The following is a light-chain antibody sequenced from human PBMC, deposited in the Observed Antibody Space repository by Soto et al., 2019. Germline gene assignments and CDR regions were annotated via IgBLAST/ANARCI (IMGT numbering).Light chain of an antibody. CDR2: ASS. CDR3: SSYTSGSTLYD. V-gene: IGLV2-14*01. J-gene: IGLJ1*01. CDR1: SSDVGGYNY. Sequence: QSALTQPASVSGSPGQSITISCTGTSSDVGGYNYVSWYQHHPGKAPRLMIYASSNRPSGVSHRFSGSRSGNTASLTISGLQAEDEADYYCSSYTSGSTLYDFGTGTKVTVL.